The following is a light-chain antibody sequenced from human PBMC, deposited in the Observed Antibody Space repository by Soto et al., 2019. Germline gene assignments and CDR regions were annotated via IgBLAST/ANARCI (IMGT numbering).Light chain of an antibody. V-gene: IGKV1-5*03. Sequence: DIHMTQSPSTLSASVGDRVTITCRASQTIDSWLAWYQQRPGKPPNLLTCKASTLASGVPSRFSGSGSGTEFTLTINSLQPDDFATYYCQQYHIYSGTFGQGTKVDI. CDR1: QTIDSW. CDR2: KAS. J-gene: IGKJ1*01. CDR3: QQYHIYSGT.